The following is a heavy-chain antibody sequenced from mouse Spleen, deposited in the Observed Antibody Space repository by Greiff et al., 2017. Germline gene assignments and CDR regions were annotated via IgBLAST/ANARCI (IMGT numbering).Heavy chain of an antibody. CDR2: IWRGGST. CDR3: AKKGEFITTATEAMDY. D-gene: IGHD1-2*01. V-gene: IGHV2-5-1*01. Sequence: QVQLKQSGPSLVQPSQSLSITCTVSGFSLTSYGVHWVRQSPGKGLEWLGVIWRGGSTDYNAAFMSRLSITKDNSKSQVFFKMNSLQADDTAIYYCAKKGEFITTATEAMDYWGQGTSVTVSS. CDR1: GFSLTSYG. J-gene: IGHJ4*01.